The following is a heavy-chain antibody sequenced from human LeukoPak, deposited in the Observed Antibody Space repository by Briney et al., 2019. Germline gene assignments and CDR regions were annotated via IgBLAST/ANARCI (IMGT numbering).Heavy chain of an antibody. V-gene: IGHV1-69*01. CDR2: IIPIFGTA. Sequence: SXXVSCKASGGTFISYAISWVRQAPGQGLEWKGGIIPIFGTANYAQKFQGRVTITADESTSTAHMELSSLRSEDTAVYYCARGPARISKGNWFDPWGQGTLVTVSS. J-gene: IGHJ5*02. CDR1: GGTFISYA. D-gene: IGHD2-15*01. CDR3: ARGPARISKGNWFDP.